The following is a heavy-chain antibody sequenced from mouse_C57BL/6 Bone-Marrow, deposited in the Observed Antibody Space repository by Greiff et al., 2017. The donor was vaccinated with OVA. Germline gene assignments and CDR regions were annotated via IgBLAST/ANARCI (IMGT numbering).Heavy chain of an antibody. D-gene: IGHD2-14*01. CDR1: GFTFSDYG. Sequence: DVMLVESGGGLVKPGGSLKLSCAASGFTFSDYGMHWVRQAPEKGLEWVAYISSGSSTIYYADTVKGRFTISRDNAKNTLFLQMTSLRSEDTAMYYCARRLLWVRAYYYAMDYWGQGTSVTVSS. CDR3: ARRLLWVRAYYYAMDY. V-gene: IGHV5-17*01. CDR2: ISSGSSTI. J-gene: IGHJ4*01.